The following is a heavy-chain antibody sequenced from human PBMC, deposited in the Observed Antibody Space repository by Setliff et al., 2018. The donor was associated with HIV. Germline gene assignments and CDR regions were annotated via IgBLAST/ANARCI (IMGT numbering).Heavy chain of an antibody. CDR1: GYSFTSYW. Sequence: PGESLKISCKGSGYSFTSYWIGWVRQMPGKGLEWMGIIYPGDSDTRYSPSFQGQVTISADKSISTAYLQWSSLKASDTAMYYCARQDSIFGVGPSHVDSHYGMDVWGQGTTVTVSS. CDR2: IYPGDSDT. V-gene: IGHV5-51*01. D-gene: IGHD3-3*01. CDR3: ARQDSIFGVGPSHVDSHYGMDV. J-gene: IGHJ6*02.